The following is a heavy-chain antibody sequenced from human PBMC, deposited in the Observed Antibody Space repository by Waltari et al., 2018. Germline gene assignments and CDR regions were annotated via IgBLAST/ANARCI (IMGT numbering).Heavy chain of an antibody. CDR1: GFTFSRYR. J-gene: IGHJ4*02. Sequence: EVPLVESGGGLVQPGGSLGLSCAASGFTFSRYRMHWVRQAPGKGLVWVSRINSDGSSTSYADSVKGRFTISRDNAKNTLYLQMNSLRAEDTAVYYCARDRWGSYYPGVDYWGQGTLVTVSS. CDR3: ARDRWGSYYPGVDY. D-gene: IGHD1-26*01. V-gene: IGHV3-74*01. CDR2: INSDGSST.